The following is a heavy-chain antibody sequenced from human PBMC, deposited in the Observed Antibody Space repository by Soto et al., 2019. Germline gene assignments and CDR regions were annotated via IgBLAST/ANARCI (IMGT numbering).Heavy chain of an antibody. D-gene: IGHD6-13*01. V-gene: IGHV4-30-4*01. CDR1: GASISSVHYY. CDR3: ARDGNRGAVAVFGLWLAP. CDR2: IHYSGNT. J-gene: IGHJ5*02. Sequence: QVQLQESGPGLVKPSQTLSLTCTVSGASISSVHYYWSWIRHPPGKGLAWIGSIHYSGNTYYNPSLKIRCSIAIEISKNHLSLELSSVGAADAAMYYCARDGNRGAVAVFGLWLAPGGQGTLVTVSS.